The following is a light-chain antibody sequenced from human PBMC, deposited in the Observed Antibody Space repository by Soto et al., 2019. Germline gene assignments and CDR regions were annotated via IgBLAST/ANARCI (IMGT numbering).Light chain of an antibody. CDR3: CSYAGTFTYV. CDR1: SRDVGGYNY. CDR2: AVT. J-gene: IGLJ1*01. Sequence: QSVLTQPRSVSGSPGQSVTISCTGTSRDVGGYNYVSWFQQHPGKAPKLMIYAVTERPSGVPDRFSGSKSGNTASLTISGLQAEDEADYYCCSYAGTFTYVFGTGTKLTVL. V-gene: IGLV2-11*01.